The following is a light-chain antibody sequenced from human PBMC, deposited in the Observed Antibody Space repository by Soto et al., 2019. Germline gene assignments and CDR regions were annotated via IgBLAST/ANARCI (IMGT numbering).Light chain of an antibody. J-gene: IGKJ5*01. CDR1: QDIRTW. CDR2: GTS. CDR3: QHATTFPFT. V-gene: IGKV1-12*01. Sequence: QMTQSPSSVSVYVGDRVTITCRASQDIRTWLAWYQQKPGKAPKILIYGTSTLQSGVPSRFSGSGSGTYFTLTISSLQPEDSATYYCQHATTFPFTFGQGTRLEIK.